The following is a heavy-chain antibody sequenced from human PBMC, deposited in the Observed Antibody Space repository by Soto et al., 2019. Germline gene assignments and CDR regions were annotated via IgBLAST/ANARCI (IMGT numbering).Heavy chain of an antibody. CDR3: ARGPYYYDSSGYSWFDP. Sequence: ASETLSLTCTVSGGSISSGGYYWSWIRQHPGKGLEWIGYIYYSGSTYYNPSLKSRVTISVDTSKNQFSLKLSSVTAADTAVYYCARGPYYYDSSGYSWFDPWGQGTLVTVSS. J-gene: IGHJ5*02. D-gene: IGHD3-22*01. CDR1: GGSISSGGYY. V-gene: IGHV4-31*03. CDR2: IYYSGST.